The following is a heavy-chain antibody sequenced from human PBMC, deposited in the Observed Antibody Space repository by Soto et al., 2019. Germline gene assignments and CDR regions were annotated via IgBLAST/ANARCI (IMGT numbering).Heavy chain of an antibody. J-gene: IGHJ4*02. D-gene: IGHD3-10*01. V-gene: IGHV3-23*01. Sequence: EVQLLESGGGLVQPGGSLRLSCAASGFTFSSYGMTWVRQAPGKGLEWVSFSSATGAGTYYADSVKGRFTISRDNSKNTQYLQMTSLRADDTAVYYCAKDRRAGGNYGFYSDFLGQGALVIVSS. CDR3: AKDRRAGGNYGFYSDF. CDR2: SSATGAGT. CDR1: GFTFSSYG.